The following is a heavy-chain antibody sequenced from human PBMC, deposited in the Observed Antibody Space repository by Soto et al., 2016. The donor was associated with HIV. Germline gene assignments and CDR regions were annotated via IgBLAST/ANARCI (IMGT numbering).Heavy chain of an antibody. Sequence: QVQLVQSGAEVKMPGDSLKVSCKASGYSLSDYNLHWVRQAPGQGLEWMGWINTKNGDTHFAQKFQGRVAMTRDTSITTAYMDLSRLKSDDAAVYYCARCRTLGWRYDAFDMWGQGTRVTVSS. D-gene: IGHD6-19*01. CDR2: INTKNGDT. CDR3: ARCRTLGWRYDAFDM. CDR1: GYSLSDYN. V-gene: IGHV1-2*02. J-gene: IGHJ3*02.